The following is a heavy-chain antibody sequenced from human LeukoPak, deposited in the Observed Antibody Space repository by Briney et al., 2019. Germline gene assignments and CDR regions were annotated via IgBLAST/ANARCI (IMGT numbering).Heavy chain of an antibody. CDR2: ISGSGGST. CDR1: GFTFSSYA. Sequence: GGSLRLSCAASGFTFSSYAMSWVRQAPGKGLEWVSAISGSGGSTYYADSVRGRFTISRDNSKNALYLQMNSLRAEDTAVYYCAKGSIAAPWDYWGQGTLVTVSS. D-gene: IGHD6-6*01. CDR3: AKGSIAAPWDY. V-gene: IGHV3-23*01. J-gene: IGHJ4*02.